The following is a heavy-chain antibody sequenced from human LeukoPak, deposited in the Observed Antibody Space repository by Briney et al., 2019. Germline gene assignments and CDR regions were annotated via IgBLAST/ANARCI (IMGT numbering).Heavy chain of an antibody. D-gene: IGHD2-15*01. V-gene: IGHV3-23*01. Sequence: GGSLRLSCAASGFTFSSYAMSWVRQAPGKGLEWVSAISGSGASTYYADSVKGRFTISRDNSKNTLYLQMNSLRSEDTAVYYCARSLGKWSPDYWGQGTLVTVSS. CDR2: ISGSGAST. CDR3: ARSLGKWSPDY. CDR1: GFTFSSYA. J-gene: IGHJ4*02.